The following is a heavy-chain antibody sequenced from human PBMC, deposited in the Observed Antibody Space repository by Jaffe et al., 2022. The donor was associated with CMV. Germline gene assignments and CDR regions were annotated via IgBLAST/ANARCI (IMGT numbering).Heavy chain of an antibody. V-gene: IGHV4-4*02. CDR3: ARYYYYYMDV. CDR2: IYHTGTT. Sequence: QVQLQESGPGLVKPSGTLSLTCAVSGGSISSPNYWSWVRQPPGKGLEWIGEIYHTGTTNYNPSLKSRVTISIDESRNHFSLKLSSVTAADTAVYYCARYYYYYMDVWGEGTTVTVSS. J-gene: IGHJ6*03. CDR1: GGSISSPNY.